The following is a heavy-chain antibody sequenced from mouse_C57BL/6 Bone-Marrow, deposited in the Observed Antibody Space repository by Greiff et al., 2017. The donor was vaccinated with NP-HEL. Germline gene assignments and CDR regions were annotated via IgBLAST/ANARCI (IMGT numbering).Heavy chain of an antibody. D-gene: IGHD1-1*01. CDR3: ARHGDYFGSSYGYFDV. Sequence: VQPQQSGAELVKPGASVKLSCKASGYTFTEYTIHWVNQRSGQGLEWIGWFYPGSGSIKYNEKFKDKATLTADKSSSTVYMDLSRLTSEDSAVYFCARHGDYFGSSYGYFDVWGTGTTVTVSS. J-gene: IGHJ1*03. CDR2: FYPGSGSI. V-gene: IGHV1-62-2*01. CDR1: GYTFTEYT.